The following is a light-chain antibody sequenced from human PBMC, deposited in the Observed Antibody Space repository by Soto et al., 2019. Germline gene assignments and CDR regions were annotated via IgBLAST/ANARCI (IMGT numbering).Light chain of an antibody. J-gene: IGLJ2*01. CDR3: SSYTTSSTVV. Sequence: QSALTQPASVSGSPGQSITLSCTGTSSDVGGYNYVSWYQQHPGKVPKLMIYDVNIRPSGVSNRFSGSKSGNTASLTISGLQAEDEADYYCSSYTTSSTVVFGGGTKLTVL. CDR1: SSDVGGYNY. CDR2: DVN. V-gene: IGLV2-14*03.